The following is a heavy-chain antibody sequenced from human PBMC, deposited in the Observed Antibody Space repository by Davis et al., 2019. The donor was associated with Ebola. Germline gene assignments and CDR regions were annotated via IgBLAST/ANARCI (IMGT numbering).Heavy chain of an antibody. J-gene: IGHJ4*02. CDR2: INPNSGGT. V-gene: IGHV1-2*06. Sequence: ASVKVSCKASGYTFTSYYMHWVRQAPGQGLEWMGRINPNSGGTNYAQKFQGRVTMTRDTSISTAYMELSRLRSDDTAVYYCARGHPLDDIVVVPAPDYWGQGTLVTVSS. CDR3: ARGHPLDDIVVVPAPDY. CDR1: GYTFTSYY. D-gene: IGHD2-2*01.